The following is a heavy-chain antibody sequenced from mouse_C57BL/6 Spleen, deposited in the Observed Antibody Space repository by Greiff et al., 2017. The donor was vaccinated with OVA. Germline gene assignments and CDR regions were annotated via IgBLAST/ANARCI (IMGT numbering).Heavy chain of an antibody. V-gene: IGHV1-15*01. J-gene: IGHJ4*01. CDR1: GYTFTDYE. CDR2: IDPETGGT. Sequence: QVQLQQSGAELVRPGASVTLSCKASGYTFTDYEMHWVKQTPVHGLEWIGAIDPETGGTAYNQKFKGKAILTADKSSSTAYMELRSLTSEDSAVYYCTRCGYYRYYYAMDYWGQGTSVTVSS. CDR3: TRCGYYRYYYAMDY. D-gene: IGHD2-3*01.